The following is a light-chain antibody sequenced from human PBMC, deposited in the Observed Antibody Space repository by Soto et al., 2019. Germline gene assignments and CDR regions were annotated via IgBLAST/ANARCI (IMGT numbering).Light chain of an antibody. CDR2: QVT. CDR1: SSDLAIYNY. Sequence: QLVLTQPASVSGSPGQSITISCTGTSSDLAIYNYVSWYQQQPGKAPKLMIYQVTNRPSGVSNRFSGSRSGNTASLTISGLQAEDEADYYCSSYTDSSNYVFGTGIKLTVL. CDR3: SSYTDSSNYV. J-gene: IGLJ1*01. V-gene: IGLV2-14*01.